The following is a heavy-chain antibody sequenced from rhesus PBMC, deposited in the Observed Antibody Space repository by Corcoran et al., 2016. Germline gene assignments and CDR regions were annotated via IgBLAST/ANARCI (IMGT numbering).Heavy chain of an antibody. J-gene: IGHJ4*01. CDR2: ISNGGVRT. V-gene: IGHV3-178*01. Sequence: EVQLVVSGGGFASPGGCLTLCWAGSGFTFSPSFMAWVRQAPGKGLEWVSRISNGGVRTWYADSVKGRFTMSSENAKNILYLQMDSLRAEDTAVYYCAARRGYWGLGLLVTVSA. CDR1: GFTFSPSF. CDR3: AARRGY. D-gene: IGHD5-24*01.